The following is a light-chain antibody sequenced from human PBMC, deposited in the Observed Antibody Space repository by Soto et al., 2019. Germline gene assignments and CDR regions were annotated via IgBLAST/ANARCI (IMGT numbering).Light chain of an antibody. CDR2: WAS. CDR1: RSVLSSSNNKNF. CDR3: QQYYGSPFT. J-gene: IGKJ3*01. Sequence: DIVMTQSPDSLALSLGERATINCKSSRSVLSSSNNKNFLAWYQQKPRQPPRLLVYWASTRESGVPDRFSGSGSGTDVTLPLSSLQDGDVAGYYCQQYYGSPFTVGPGTKVEIK. V-gene: IGKV4-1*01.